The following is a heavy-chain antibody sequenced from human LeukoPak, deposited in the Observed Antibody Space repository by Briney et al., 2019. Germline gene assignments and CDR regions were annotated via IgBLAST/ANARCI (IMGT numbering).Heavy chain of an antibody. V-gene: IGHV6-1*01. Sequence: SQTLSLTCAISGDSVSSNSVAWNWISQSPSRGLEWLGRTYYRSKWYNDYAESVKSRITINPDTSKNQFSLQLNSVTPDDTAVYFCARSHGGSSNWFDPWGQGTLVTVSS. D-gene: IGHD2-15*01. CDR3: ARSHGGSSNWFDP. CDR1: GDSVSSNSVA. J-gene: IGHJ5*02. CDR2: TYYRSKWYN.